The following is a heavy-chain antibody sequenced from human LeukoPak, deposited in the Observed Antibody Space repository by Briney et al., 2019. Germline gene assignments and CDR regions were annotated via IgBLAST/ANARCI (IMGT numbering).Heavy chain of an antibody. Sequence: GGSLRLSCAASGFTFSSYAMSWVRQAPGKGLEWVSVIYSGGSTYYADSVKGRFTISRDNSKNTLYLQMNSLRAEDTAVYYCAREGGAGGTIDYWGQGTLVTVPS. V-gene: IGHV3-53*01. CDR1: GFTFSSYA. D-gene: IGHD2-8*01. CDR3: AREGGAGGTIDY. CDR2: IYSGGST. J-gene: IGHJ4*02.